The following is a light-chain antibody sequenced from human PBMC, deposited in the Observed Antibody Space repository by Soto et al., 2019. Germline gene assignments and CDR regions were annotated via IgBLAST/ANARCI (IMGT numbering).Light chain of an antibody. Sequence: SYELTQPPSVPVAPGKTARITCGGNNIGSKSVHWYQQKPGQAPVLVIYYDSDRPSGIPERFSGSNSGNTATLTISRVEAGDEADYYCQVWDSSSDHPGVFGTGTKLTVL. CDR3: QVWDSSSDHPGV. J-gene: IGLJ1*01. CDR1: NIGSKS. CDR2: YDS. V-gene: IGLV3-21*04.